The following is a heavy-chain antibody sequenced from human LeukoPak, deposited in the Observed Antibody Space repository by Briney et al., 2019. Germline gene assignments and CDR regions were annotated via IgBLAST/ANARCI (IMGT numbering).Heavy chain of an antibody. CDR1: GYTFTSYD. V-gene: IGHV1-8*03. Sequence: ASVKVSCKASGYTFTSYDINWVRQATGQGLEWMGWMNPNSGNTGYAQKFQGRVTITRNTSISTAYMELSSLRSEDTAVYYCARVGQDYYYMDVWGKGTTVTVSS. CDR2: MNPNSGNT. J-gene: IGHJ6*03. CDR3: ARVGQDYYYMDV.